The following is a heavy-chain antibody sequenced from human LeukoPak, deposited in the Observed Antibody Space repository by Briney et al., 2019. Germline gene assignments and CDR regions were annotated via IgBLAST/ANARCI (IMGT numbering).Heavy chain of an antibody. CDR3: ARHTDRYCSGAGCYVNYFYGLDV. V-gene: IGHV3-73*01. CDR2: IRSKANSYVT. Sequence: GGSPRLSCVGSGFTFSGSALHWVRQASGKGLEWVGRIRSKANSYVTAYAASLEGRVTISRDDSKNTAYLQMNSLKTEDTAVYFCARHTDRYCSGAGCYVNYFYGLDVWGQGTTVTVSS. CDR1: GFTFSGSA. J-gene: IGHJ6*02. D-gene: IGHD2-15*01.